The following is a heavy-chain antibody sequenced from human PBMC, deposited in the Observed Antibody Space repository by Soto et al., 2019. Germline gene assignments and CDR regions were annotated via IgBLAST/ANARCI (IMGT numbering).Heavy chain of an antibody. CDR2: IRSKVNNHAT. CDR1: GFTFSGSS. D-gene: IGHD3-3*01. J-gene: IGHJ4*02. CDR3: TRPTYDFWSGYYFDY. Sequence: HPGGSLRLSCAASGFTFSGSSMHWVRQASGKGLEWVGRIRSKVNNHATAYAASVKGRFTISRDDSKNTAYLQMNSLKTEDTAVYYCTRPTYDFWSGYYFDYWGQGTLVTVSS. V-gene: IGHV3-73*01.